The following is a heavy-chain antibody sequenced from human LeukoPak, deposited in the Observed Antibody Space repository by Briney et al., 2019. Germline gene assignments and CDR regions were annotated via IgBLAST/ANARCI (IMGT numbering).Heavy chain of an antibody. CDR2: INPSGGST. J-gene: IGHJ4*02. V-gene: IGHV1-46*01. D-gene: IGHD6-6*01. Sequence: ASVKVSCKVSGYTLTELSMHWVRQAPGQGLEWMGIINPSGGSTSYAQKFQGRVTMTRDTSTSTVYMELSSLRSEDTAVYYCARDIEEGAAQAYWGQGTLVTVSS. CDR1: GYTLTELS. CDR3: ARDIEEGAAQAY.